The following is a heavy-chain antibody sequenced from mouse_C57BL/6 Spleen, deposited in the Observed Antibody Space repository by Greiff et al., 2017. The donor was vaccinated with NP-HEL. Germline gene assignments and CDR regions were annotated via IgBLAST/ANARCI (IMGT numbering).Heavy chain of an antibody. CDR1: GYTFTNYW. D-gene: IGHD2-4*01. V-gene: IGHV1-63*01. CDR2: IYPGGGYT. CDR3: ARSGDYDYLYYAMDY. J-gene: IGHJ4*01. Sequence: QVHVKQSGAELVRPGTSVKMSCKASGYTFTNYWIGWAKQRPGHGLEWIGDIYPGGGYTNYNEKFKGKATLTADKSSSTAYMQFSSLTSEDSAIYYCARSGDYDYLYYAMDYWGQGTSVTVSS.